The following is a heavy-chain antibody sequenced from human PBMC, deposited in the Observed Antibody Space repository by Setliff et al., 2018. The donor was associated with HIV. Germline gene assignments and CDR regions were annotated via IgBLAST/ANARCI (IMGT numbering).Heavy chain of an antibody. D-gene: IGHD6-13*01. CDR2: IYGSGST. J-gene: IGHJ4*02. CDR3: AKDAFPVSNTWYGGIDC. Sequence: PSETLSLTCAVSGDSIGTYSWHWLRQPPGKGLEWIGYIYGSGSTGYNPSLTSRVTMSTDTPNNRFALKLTSVTAADTAVYYCAKDAFPVSNTWYGGIDCWGQGTLVTVSS. V-gene: IGHV4-4*09. CDR1: GDSIGTYS.